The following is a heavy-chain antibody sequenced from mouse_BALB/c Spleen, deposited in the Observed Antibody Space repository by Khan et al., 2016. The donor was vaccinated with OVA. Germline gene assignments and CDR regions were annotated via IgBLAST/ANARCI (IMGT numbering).Heavy chain of an antibody. D-gene: IGHD2-12*01. CDR1: GYSFTSCY. V-gene: IGHV1S135*01. Sequence: EVQLQQSGPELMKPGASVKISCKASGYSFTSCYIHWLMQSHGKSLEWIGYIDPFSGGTTYNQKFKGKATLTVDNSSNTAYLHLSNLTSEDSAIYYCTRQRYVAWVTYGGQGTLVTVSA. CDR2: IDPFSGGT. J-gene: IGHJ3*01. CDR3: TRQRYVAWVTY.